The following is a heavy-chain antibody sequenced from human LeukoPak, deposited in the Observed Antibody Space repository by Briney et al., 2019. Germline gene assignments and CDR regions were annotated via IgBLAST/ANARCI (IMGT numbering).Heavy chain of an antibody. J-gene: IGHJ4*02. Sequence: SETLSLTCTVSGGSISSGGYYWSWIRQHPGKGLEWIGYIYYTGSTYYNPSLKSRVTISVDTSKNQFSLNLSSVTAADTAVYYCARDSGNYRFDYWGQGTLVIVSS. V-gene: IGHV4-31*03. CDR1: GGSISSGGYY. CDR3: ARDSGNYRFDY. CDR2: IYYTGST. D-gene: IGHD1-26*01.